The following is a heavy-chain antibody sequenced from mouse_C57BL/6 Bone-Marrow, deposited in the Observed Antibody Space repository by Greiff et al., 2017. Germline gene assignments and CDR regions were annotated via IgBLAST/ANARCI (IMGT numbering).Heavy chain of an antibody. CDR2: ISDGGSYT. CDR1: GFTFSSYA. J-gene: IGHJ3*01. Sequence: EVQRVESGGGLVKPGGSLKLSCAASGFTFSSYAMSWVRQTPEKRLEWVATISDGGSYTYYPDNVKGRFTISRDNAKNNLYLQMSHLKSEDTAMYYCARVFAYWGQGTLVTVSA. V-gene: IGHV5-4*01. CDR3: ARVFAY.